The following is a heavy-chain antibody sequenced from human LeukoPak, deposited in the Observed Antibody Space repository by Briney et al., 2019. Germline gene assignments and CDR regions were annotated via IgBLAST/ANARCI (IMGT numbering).Heavy chain of an antibody. D-gene: IGHD2-15*01. Sequence: SVRVSCKASGGTFISYAISWVRQAPGRGLEWMGGIIPIFGTANYAQKFQGRITITADESTSTAYMELSSLRSEDTAVYYCARTTRGYCSGGSCRLGYYYYGMDVWGKGTTVTVSS. J-gene: IGHJ6*04. CDR2: IIPIFGTA. V-gene: IGHV1-69*01. CDR3: ARTTRGYCSGGSCRLGYYYYGMDV. CDR1: GGTFISYA.